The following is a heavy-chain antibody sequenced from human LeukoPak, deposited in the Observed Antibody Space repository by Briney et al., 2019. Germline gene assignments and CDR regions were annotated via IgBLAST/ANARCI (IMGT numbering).Heavy chain of an antibody. Sequence: GGSPRLSCAASGFTFSSYAMSWVRQAPGKGLEWVSAISGSGGSTYYADSVKGRFTISRDNSKNTLYLLMNSLRAEDTAVYYCAKGGRDGYNFDYWGQGTLVTVSS. CDR1: GFTFSSYA. CDR3: AKGGRDGYNFDY. CDR2: ISGSGGST. J-gene: IGHJ4*02. V-gene: IGHV3-23*01. D-gene: IGHD5-24*01.